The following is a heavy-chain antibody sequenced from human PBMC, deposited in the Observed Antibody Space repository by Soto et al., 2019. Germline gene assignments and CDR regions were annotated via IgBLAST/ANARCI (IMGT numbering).Heavy chain of an antibody. Sequence: TSETLSLTCTVSGGSISSYYWSWIRQPAGKGLEWIGRIYTSGSTNYNPSLKSRVTMSVDTSKNQFSLKLSSVTAADTAVYYCARDSYYYDSSGYYYVWYFDLWGRGTLVTVSS. CDR2: IYTSGST. CDR3: ARDSYYYDSSGYYYVWYFDL. J-gene: IGHJ2*01. V-gene: IGHV4-4*07. D-gene: IGHD3-22*01. CDR1: GGSISSYY.